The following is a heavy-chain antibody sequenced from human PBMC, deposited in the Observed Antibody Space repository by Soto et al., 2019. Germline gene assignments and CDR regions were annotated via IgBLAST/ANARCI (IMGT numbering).Heavy chain of an antibody. CDR1: GFTFTSYA. D-gene: IGHD6-19*01. J-gene: IGHJ4*02. CDR3: AKEALAVAGNNFDS. V-gene: IGHV3-23*01. Sequence: EIELLESGGGLVQPGGSLRLSCAASGFTFTSYAMGWVRQAPGKGLEWVSAISGSGGGTFYADSVKGRFTISRDNAKKMLYLQKNGLRADETAVYYCAKEALAVAGNNFDSWGQGTLVTVSS. CDR2: ISGSGGGT.